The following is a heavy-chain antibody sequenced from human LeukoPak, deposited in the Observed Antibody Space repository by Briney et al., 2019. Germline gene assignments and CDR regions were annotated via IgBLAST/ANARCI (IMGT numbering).Heavy chain of an antibody. CDR2: IYYSGST. J-gene: IGHJ4*02. V-gene: IGHV4-39*01. CDR3: ASTIYSNYYY. CDR1: GASISSSSYY. Sequence: SETLSLTCTVSGASISSSSYYWGWIRQPPGKGLEWIGSIYYSGSTYYNPSLKSRVTISIGTSKNQFSLKLSSVTAADTAVYYCASTIYSNYYYWGQGTLVTVSS. D-gene: IGHD4-11*01.